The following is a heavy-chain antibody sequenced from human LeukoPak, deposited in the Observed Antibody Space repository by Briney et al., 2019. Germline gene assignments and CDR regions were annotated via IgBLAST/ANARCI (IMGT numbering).Heavy chain of an antibody. Sequence: GASVKVSCKASGGTFSSYAISWVRQAPGQGLEWMGRIIPILGIANYAQKFQGRVPITADKSTSTAYMELSSLRSEDTAVYYCARAGSDIVVVVAATPPAEYFQHWGQGTLVTVSS. CDR1: GGTFSSYA. J-gene: IGHJ1*01. D-gene: IGHD2-15*01. CDR3: ARAGSDIVVVVAATPPAEYFQH. CDR2: IIPILGIA. V-gene: IGHV1-69*04.